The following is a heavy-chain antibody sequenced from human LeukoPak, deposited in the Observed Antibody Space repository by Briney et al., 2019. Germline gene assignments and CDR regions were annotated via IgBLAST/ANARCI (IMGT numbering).Heavy chain of an antibody. D-gene: IGHD3-22*01. Sequence: GGSLRLSCAASGFTFSSYEMNWVRQAPGKGLEWVSYISSSGSTIYYADSVKGRFTISRDNFKNTLYLQMNSLRAEDTAVYYCAREKFYFDSRGYFDYWGQGTLVTVSS. CDR1: GFTFSSYE. CDR3: AREKFYFDSRGYFDY. J-gene: IGHJ4*02. CDR2: ISSSGSTI. V-gene: IGHV3-48*03.